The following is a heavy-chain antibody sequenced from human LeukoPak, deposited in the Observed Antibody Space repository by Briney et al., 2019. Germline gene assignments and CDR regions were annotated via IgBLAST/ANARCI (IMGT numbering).Heavy chain of an antibody. CDR1: GGSISSYY. CDR3: ARDRSRPSDEYSSGWYIIDY. CDR2: IYTSGST. Sequence: PSETLSLTCTVSGGSISSYYWSWIRQPAGKGLEWIGRIYTSGSTNYNPSLKSRVTMSVDTSKNQFSLKLSSVTAADTAVYYCARDRSRPSDEYSSGWYIIDYWGQGTLVTVSS. D-gene: IGHD6-19*01. V-gene: IGHV4-4*07. J-gene: IGHJ4*02.